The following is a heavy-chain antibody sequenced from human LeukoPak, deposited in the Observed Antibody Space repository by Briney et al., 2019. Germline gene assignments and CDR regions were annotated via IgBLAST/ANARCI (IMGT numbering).Heavy chain of an antibody. D-gene: IGHD4-23*01. CDR3: ARDPRWPGIKFFDY. CDR1: GFTSSNYA. V-gene: IGHV3-23*01. J-gene: IGHJ4*02. CDR2: VSGSGGST. Sequence: GGSLSLSCAASGFTSSNYAMSWVRQAPGKGLEWVSAVSGSGGSTYYADSVKGRFTISRDNSKNTLSLQMNSLRAEDTAVYYCARDPRWPGIKFFDYWGQGTLLTVSS.